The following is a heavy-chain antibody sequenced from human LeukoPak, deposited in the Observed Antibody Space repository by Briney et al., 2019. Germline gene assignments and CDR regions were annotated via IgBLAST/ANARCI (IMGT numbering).Heavy chain of an antibody. CDR2: ISYDGSNK. Sequence: PGGSLRLSCAASGFTFSSYAMHWVRQAPGKGLEWVAVISYDGSNKYYADSVKGRFTISRDNSKTTLYLQMNSLRAEDMAVYYCARDSCSSTSCLLNYYYYYGMDVWGQGTTVTVSS. D-gene: IGHD2-2*01. CDR3: ARDSCSSTSCLLNYYYYYGMDV. CDR1: GFTFSSYA. V-gene: IGHV3-30*04. J-gene: IGHJ6*02.